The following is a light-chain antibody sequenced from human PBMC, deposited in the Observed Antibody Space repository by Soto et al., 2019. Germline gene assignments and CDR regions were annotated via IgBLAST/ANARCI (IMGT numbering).Light chain of an antibody. J-gene: IGKJ1*01. Sequence: DIQMTQSPSTLSASVGDRVTITCRASQSIRSWLAWYQQKPGKAPQLLIYDASNLESGVPSRFSGSGSGTEFTLTISSLQPDDFATYYCQQYDSFPKTFGRGTKV. CDR1: QSIRSW. V-gene: IGKV1-5*01. CDR2: DAS. CDR3: QQYDSFPKT.